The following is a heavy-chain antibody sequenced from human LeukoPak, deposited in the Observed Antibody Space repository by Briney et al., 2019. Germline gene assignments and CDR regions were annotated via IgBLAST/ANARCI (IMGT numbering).Heavy chain of an antibody. CDR1: GFTFSSYW. Sequence: QAGGSLRLSCAASGFTFSSYWMHWVRQAPGKGLVWVSRINSDGSSTSYADSVKGRFTISRDNAKNTLYLQMNSLRTEDTAVYYCARGKYDFWSGYYPYYYYYGMDVWGQGTTVTVSS. CDR2: INSDGSST. CDR3: ARGKYDFWSGYYPYYYYYGMDV. J-gene: IGHJ6*02. D-gene: IGHD3-3*01. V-gene: IGHV3-74*01.